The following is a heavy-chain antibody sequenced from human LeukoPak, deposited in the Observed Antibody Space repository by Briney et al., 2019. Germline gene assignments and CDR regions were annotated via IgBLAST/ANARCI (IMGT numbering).Heavy chain of an antibody. D-gene: IGHD3-10*01. CDR3: ARDNKKSMTYYYGSRSYPARHY. CDR2: IIPIFGTA. J-gene: IGHJ4*02. Sequence: GASVKVSCKASGGTFSSYAIRWVRQAPGQGLEGMGGIIPIFGTANYAQNLQGRVTINTDESTSKAYMELGSLRSEDTAVYYCARDNKKSMTYYYGSRSYPARHYWAQGTLVTVSS. CDR1: GGTFSSYA. V-gene: IGHV1-69*05.